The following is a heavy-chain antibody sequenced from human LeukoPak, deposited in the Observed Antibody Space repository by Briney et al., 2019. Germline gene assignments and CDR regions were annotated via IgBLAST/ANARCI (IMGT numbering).Heavy chain of an antibody. CDR3: ANRASGSIDY. V-gene: IGHV3-7*01. CDR2: MKQDGSEK. CDR1: GFNLSTYW. J-gene: IGHJ4*02. Sequence: PGGSLRLSCAASGFNLSTYWMSWVRQPPGKGLEWVADMKQDGSEKSYVDSVNGRFTISRDNAKNSLYLQMNSLRAEDTAVYFCANRASGSIDYWGQGTLVTVSS. D-gene: IGHD2-21*01.